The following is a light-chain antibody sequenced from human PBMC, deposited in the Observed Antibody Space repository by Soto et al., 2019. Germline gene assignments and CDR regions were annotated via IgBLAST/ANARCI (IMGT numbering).Light chain of an antibody. CDR1: QPVDTNY. Sequence: VLTQSPGTLSLSPGETATLSCRASQPVDTNYFSWFQQKPGQPPRVLIFATSSRATGTPRRFTGSGSGTDFTLTISRLEPEDFALYFCQQFTDSPTEYTFGLGTKLEIK. J-gene: IGKJ2*01. CDR2: ATS. V-gene: IGKV3-20*01. CDR3: QQFTDSPTEYT.